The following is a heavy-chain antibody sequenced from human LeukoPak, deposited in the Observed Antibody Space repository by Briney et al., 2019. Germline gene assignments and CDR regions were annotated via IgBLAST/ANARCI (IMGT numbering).Heavy chain of an antibody. Sequence: GGSLRLSCAASGFTFSSYSMNWVRQAPGKGLEWVSSISSSSSYIYYADSVKGRFTISRDNAKNSLYLQMNSLRAKDTAVYYCARGGTAMATAGAYYFDYWGQGTLVTVSS. CDR1: GFTFSSYS. CDR3: ARGGTAMATAGAYYFDY. V-gene: IGHV3-21*01. CDR2: ISSSSSYI. D-gene: IGHD5-18*01. J-gene: IGHJ4*02.